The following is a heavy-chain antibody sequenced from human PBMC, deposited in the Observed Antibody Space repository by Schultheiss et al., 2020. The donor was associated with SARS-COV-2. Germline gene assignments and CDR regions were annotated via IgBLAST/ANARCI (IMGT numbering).Heavy chain of an antibody. Sequence: SQTLSLTCAVSGYSISSGYYWGWIRQPPGKGLEWIGSIYHSGSTYYNPSLKSRVTISVDTSKNQFSLKLTSVTDADTAVYYCARQSDGSEGGFDFWGQGTLVTVSS. CDR1: GYSISSGYY. D-gene: IGHD1-26*01. J-gene: IGHJ4*02. CDR2: IYHSGST. CDR3: ARQSDGSEGGFDF. V-gene: IGHV4-38-2*01.